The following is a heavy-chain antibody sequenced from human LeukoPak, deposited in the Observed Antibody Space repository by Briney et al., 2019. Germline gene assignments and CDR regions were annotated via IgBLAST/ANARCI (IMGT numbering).Heavy chain of an antibody. CDR3: ARQKGGSGAFDI. D-gene: IGHD3-16*01. CDR1: GGSISSSSYF. J-gene: IGHJ3*02. CDR2: IYYTGTT. V-gene: IGHV4-39*01. Sequence: PSETLSLTCTVSGGSISSSSYFWGWIRQPPGKGLEWIGSIYYTGTTSYNPSLKSRVTISLDTSKNQFSLKLSSVTAADTAVYYCARQKGGSGAFDIWGQGTMVTVSS.